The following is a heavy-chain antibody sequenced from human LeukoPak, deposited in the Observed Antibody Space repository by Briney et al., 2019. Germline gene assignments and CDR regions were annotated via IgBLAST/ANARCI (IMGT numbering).Heavy chain of an antibody. CDR1: GYSISSGYY. CDR3: ASYYGSGVRWNWFDP. V-gene: IGHV4-38-2*02. CDR2: IYHSGST. D-gene: IGHD3-10*01. J-gene: IGHJ5*02. Sequence: SETLSLTCTVSGYSISSGYYWGWIRQPPGKGLEWIGSIYHSGSTYYNPSLKSRVTISVDTSKNQFSLKLSSVTAADTAVYYCASYYGSGVRWNWFDPWGQGTLVTVSS.